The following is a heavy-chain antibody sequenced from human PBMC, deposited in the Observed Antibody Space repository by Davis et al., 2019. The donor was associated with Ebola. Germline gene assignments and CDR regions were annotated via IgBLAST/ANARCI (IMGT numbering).Heavy chain of an antibody. D-gene: IGHD2-15*01. Sequence: ASVKVSCKASGYTFTSYGISWVRQAPGQGLEWMGWISAYNGNTNYAQKLQGRVTMTRDPSISTAYMELSRLRTDDTAVYYCARDSPPSYCSGGSCYPLLRYGMDVWGQGTTVTVSS. J-gene: IGHJ6*02. V-gene: IGHV1-18*01. CDR2: ISAYNGNT. CDR1: GYTFTSYG. CDR3: ARDSPPSYCSGGSCYPLLRYGMDV.